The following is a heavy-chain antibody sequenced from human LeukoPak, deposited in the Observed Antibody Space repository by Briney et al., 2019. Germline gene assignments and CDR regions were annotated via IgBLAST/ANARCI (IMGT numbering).Heavy chain of an antibody. CDR3: AKHRGYDGNYFDY. CDR2: INGDGSST. J-gene: IGHJ4*02. CDR1: GFTLSNNW. D-gene: IGHD5-12*01. Sequence: GGSLRLSCAASGFTLSNNWMHWVRQAPGKGLVWVSRINGDGSSTSYADSVKGRFTISRDNAKNTLYLQLNSLRTEDTAVYYCAKHRGYDGNYFDYWGQGTLVTVSS. V-gene: IGHV3-74*01.